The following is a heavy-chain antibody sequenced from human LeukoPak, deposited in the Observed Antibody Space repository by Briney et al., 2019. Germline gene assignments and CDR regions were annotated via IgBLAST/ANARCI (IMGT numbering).Heavy chain of an antibody. Sequence: PSETLSLTCTVSVGSISGYYWCWIRQPPGKGLEWIGYMSYIGRTDYSPSLKSRVTISVDTSKSQFSLKLTSVSAADTALYYCARHIPDSRGWYQSGGIEIWGQGTMVTVSS. CDR3: ARHIPDSRGWYQSGGIEI. V-gene: IGHV4-59*08. CDR1: VGSISGYY. CDR2: MSYIGRT. J-gene: IGHJ3*02. D-gene: IGHD6-19*01.